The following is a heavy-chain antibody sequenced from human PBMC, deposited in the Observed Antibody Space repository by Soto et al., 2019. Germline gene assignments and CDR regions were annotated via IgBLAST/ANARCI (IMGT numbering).Heavy chain of an antibody. CDR1: GFTFSNAW. V-gene: IGHV3-15*01. J-gene: IGHJ4*02. Sequence: EVQLVESGGGLVKPGGSLRLSCAASGFTFSNAWMSWVRQAPGKGLEWVGRIKSKTDGGTTDYATPVKGRFTISRDDSKNTLYLQMNSLKTEDTAVYYCTTDNYYDSSGYEYFDYWGQGTLVTVS. D-gene: IGHD3-22*01. CDR3: TTDNYYDSSGYEYFDY. CDR2: IKSKTDGGTT.